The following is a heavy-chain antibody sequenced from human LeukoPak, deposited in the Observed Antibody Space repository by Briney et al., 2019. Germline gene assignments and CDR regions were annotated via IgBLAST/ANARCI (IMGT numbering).Heavy chain of an antibody. J-gene: IGHJ4*02. V-gene: IGHV3-30*03. Sequence: HSGRSLRLSCAAPGFTFSSYGMHWVRQAPGKGLEWVAVISYDGSNKYYADSVKGRFTISRDNSKNTLYLQMNSLRAEDTAVYYCARSGYSYGFDYWGQGTLVTVSS. CDR2: ISYDGSNK. CDR1: GFTFSSYG. CDR3: ARSGYSYGFDY. D-gene: IGHD5-18*01.